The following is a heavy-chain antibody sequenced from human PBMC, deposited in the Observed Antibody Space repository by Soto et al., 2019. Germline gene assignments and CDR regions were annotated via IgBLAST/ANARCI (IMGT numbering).Heavy chain of an antibody. CDR2: IMTVFRTP. D-gene: IGHD3-3*02. V-gene: IGHV1-69*12. CDR3: ARDKDRPQLGGNYYYILDV. J-gene: IGHJ6*02. CDR1: GGTFSHSA. Sequence: QVHLEQSGAEVKKPGSSVKVSCKASGGTFSHSAISWVRQAPGQWLEWMGGIMTVFRTPDYAQKFQGRVTVTADESTSTAYMELSGLISDDTAVYYCARDKDRPQLGGNYYYILDVWGQGTTVTVSS.